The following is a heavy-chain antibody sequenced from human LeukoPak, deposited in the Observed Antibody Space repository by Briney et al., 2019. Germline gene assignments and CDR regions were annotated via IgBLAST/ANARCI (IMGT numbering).Heavy chain of an antibody. V-gene: IGHV3-20*04. CDR2: ISWNGLKT. Sequence: GGSLRLSCVASGFTFDYAMHWVRQAPGKGLEWVSGISWNGLKTDYPDSVKGRFTMSRDNAKNSLYLQMNSLRAEDTAVYYCARSRAPREGFDYWGQGTLVTVSS. J-gene: IGHJ4*02. CDR1: GFTFDYA. CDR3: ARSRAPREGFDY. D-gene: IGHD5-24*01.